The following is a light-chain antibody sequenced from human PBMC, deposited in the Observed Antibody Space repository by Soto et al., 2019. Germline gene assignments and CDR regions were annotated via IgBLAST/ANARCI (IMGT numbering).Light chain of an antibody. Sequence: QSVLTQPAAVSGSPGQSITISCTGTSSDVGGYNYVSWYQQHPGKAPKFIVYDVSNRPSGVSNRFSGSKSGNTASLTISGLQAEDEADYYCCSYTTSNTRQIVFGTGTKVTV. CDR3: CSYTTSNTRQIV. J-gene: IGLJ1*01. V-gene: IGLV2-14*01. CDR1: SSDVGGYNY. CDR2: DVS.